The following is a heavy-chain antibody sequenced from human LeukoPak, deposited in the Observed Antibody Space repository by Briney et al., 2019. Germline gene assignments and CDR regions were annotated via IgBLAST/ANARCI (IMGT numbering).Heavy chain of an antibody. CDR3: AKVRWFSHMDV. CDR2: IYSGGST. V-gene: IGHV3-53*01. CDR1: GFTVSSNY. D-gene: IGHD4-23*01. J-gene: IGHJ6*02. Sequence: GGSLRLSCAASGFTVSSNYMSWVRQAPGKGLEWVSVIYSGGSTYYADSVKGRFTISRDNSKNTLYLQMNSLRAEDTAVYYCAKVRWFSHMDVWGQGTTVTVSS.